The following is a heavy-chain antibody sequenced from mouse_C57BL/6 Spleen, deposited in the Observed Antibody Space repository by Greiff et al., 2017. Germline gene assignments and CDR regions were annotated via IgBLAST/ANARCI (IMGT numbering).Heavy chain of an antibody. D-gene: IGHD2-1*01. V-gene: IGHV3-6*01. J-gene: IGHJ4*01. Sequence: DVKLQESGPGLVKPSQSLSLTCSVTGYSITSGYYWNWIRQFPGNKLEWMGYISYDGSNNYNPSLKNRISITRDTSKNQFFLKLNSVTTEDTATYYCARERIYYGNFYYAMDYWGQGTSVTVSS. CDR2: ISYDGSN. CDR3: ARERIYYGNFYYAMDY. CDR1: GYSITSGYY.